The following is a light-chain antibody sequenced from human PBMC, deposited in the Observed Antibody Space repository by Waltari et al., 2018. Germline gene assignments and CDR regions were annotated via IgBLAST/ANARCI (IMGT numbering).Light chain of an antibody. CDR2: GTS. Sequence: QSVLTQPPSVSGAPGQRVTIPCTGSGSNIGAGYAVHWYQPLPGKAPKLPIYGTSTRPLGVPDRYFGSQSGTSASLAITGLQAEDEADYYCQSYDTSLSVVFGGGTKLTVL. J-gene: IGLJ2*01. CDR1: GSNIGAGYA. CDR3: QSYDTSLSVV. V-gene: IGLV1-40*01.